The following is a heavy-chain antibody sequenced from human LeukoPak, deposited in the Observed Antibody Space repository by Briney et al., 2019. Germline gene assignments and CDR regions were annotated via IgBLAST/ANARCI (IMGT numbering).Heavy chain of an antibody. V-gene: IGHV3-33*01. CDR1: GFTFSSYG. Sequence: PGGSLRLSCAASGFTFSSYGMHWARQAPGKGLEWVALIWYDGSNRYYADSVKGRFTISKDTSKNTLYLQMDSLRAEDTAVYYCARDFCSTTSCYDYWGQGTLVTVSS. J-gene: IGHJ4*02. CDR2: IWYDGSNR. CDR3: ARDFCSTTSCYDY. D-gene: IGHD2-2*01.